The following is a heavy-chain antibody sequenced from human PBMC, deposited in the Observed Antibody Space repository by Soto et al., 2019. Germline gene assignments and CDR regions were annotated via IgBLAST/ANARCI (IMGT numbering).Heavy chain of an antibody. CDR3: AKGGEWLAPEGTLHY. J-gene: IGHJ4*02. Sequence: PGGSLRLSCAASGFTFSSYAMSWVRQAPGKGLEWVSAIRGSGGSTYYADSVKGRFTISRDNSKNMLYLQMNSLRAEDTAVYFCAKGGEWLAPEGTLHYWGQGTLVTVSS. CDR1: GFTFSSYA. V-gene: IGHV3-23*01. CDR2: IRGSGGST. D-gene: IGHD6-19*01.